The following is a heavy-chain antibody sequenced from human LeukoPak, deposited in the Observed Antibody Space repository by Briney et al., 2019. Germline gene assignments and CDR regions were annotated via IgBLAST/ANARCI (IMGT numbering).Heavy chain of an antibody. CDR1: GGSISSGDYY. V-gene: IGHV4-30-4*08. J-gene: IGHJ4*02. CDR2: IYYSGST. CDR3: ARAGGYCSSTSCLDY. D-gene: IGHD2-2*01. Sequence: SETLSLTCTVSGGSISSGDYYWSWIRQPPGKGLEWIGYIYYSGSTYYNPSLKSRVTISVDTSKNQSSLKLSSVTAADTAVYYCARAGGYCSSTSCLDYWGQGTLVTVSS.